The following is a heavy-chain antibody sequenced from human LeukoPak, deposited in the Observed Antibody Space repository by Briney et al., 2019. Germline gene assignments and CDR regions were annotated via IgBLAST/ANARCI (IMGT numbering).Heavy chain of an antibody. D-gene: IGHD6-25*01. CDR3: ARVVGAAAAPDY. V-gene: IGHV1-2*02. CDR2: FNPYSGGT. J-gene: IGHJ4*02. CDR1: GYTFTGFY. Sequence: ASVKLSCTTSGYTFTGFYIHRGRHAPGQGLEWMGWFNPYSGGTNYAQNFQGRVTMTRNTSISTAYMKVTSLRSDDTAVYYCARVVGAAAAPDYWGQGTLVTVSS.